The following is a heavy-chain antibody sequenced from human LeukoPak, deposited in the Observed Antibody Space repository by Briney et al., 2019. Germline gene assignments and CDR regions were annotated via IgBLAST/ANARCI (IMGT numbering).Heavy chain of an antibody. J-gene: IGHJ4*02. CDR1: SGSINSYY. D-gene: IGHD3-16*02. V-gene: IGHV4-4*07. CDR3: ARQGYTASHYFLDY. CDR2: IYTTGNT. Sequence: ASETLSLTCTVSSGSINSYYWGWVRQPAGRGLEWIGRIYTTGNTNYNPSLKSRLTMSVDTSKRQLSLNLRSVTAADTAIYYCARQGYTASHYFLDYWSQGTLVTVSS.